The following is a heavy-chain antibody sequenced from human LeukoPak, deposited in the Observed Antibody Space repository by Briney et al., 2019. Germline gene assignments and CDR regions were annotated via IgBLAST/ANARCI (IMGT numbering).Heavy chain of an antibody. CDR1: GFTFRNYW. D-gene: IGHD2/OR15-2a*01. J-gene: IGHJ4*02. V-gene: IGHV3-7*01. CDR2: IRQDGGDN. Sequence: HLGGSLRLSCAGSGFTFRNYWMGWVRQPPGKGLEWVANIRQDGGDNHYVDSVKGRFTISRDNARNSLSLQMNSLRAEDTAVFYCARGPTRANSSDYWGQGTLVTVSS. CDR3: ARGPTRANSSDY.